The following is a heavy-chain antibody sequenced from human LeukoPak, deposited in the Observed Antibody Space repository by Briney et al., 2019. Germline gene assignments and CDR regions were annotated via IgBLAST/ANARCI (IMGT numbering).Heavy chain of an antibody. D-gene: IGHD2/OR15-2a*01. Sequence: GGFLRLSCAASGFTVSSNYMSWVRQALGKGLEWVSVIYSGGSTYYADSVKGRFTISRDNSKNTLYLQMNSLRAEDTAVYYCARGGRIHDTRLFDYWGQGTLVTVSS. CDR1: GFTVSSNY. J-gene: IGHJ4*02. CDR3: ARGGRIHDTRLFDY. CDR2: IYSGGST. V-gene: IGHV3-66*01.